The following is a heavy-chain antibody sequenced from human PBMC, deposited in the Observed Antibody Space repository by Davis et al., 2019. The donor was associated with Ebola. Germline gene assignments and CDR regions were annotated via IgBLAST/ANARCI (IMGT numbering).Heavy chain of an antibody. CDR2: IYPGDSDT. J-gene: IGHJ2*01. CDR3: ARRSPYGAYEGGWYFDL. V-gene: IGHV5-51*01. CDR1: AYSFTNYW. Sequence: PGGSLRLSCKASAYSFTNYWIGWVRQMPGKGLEWMGIIYPGDSDTRYSPSFLGQVTISADKSISTAYLQWSSLKASDTAMYYCARRSPYGAYEGGWYFDLWGRGTLVTVSS. D-gene: IGHD4-17*01.